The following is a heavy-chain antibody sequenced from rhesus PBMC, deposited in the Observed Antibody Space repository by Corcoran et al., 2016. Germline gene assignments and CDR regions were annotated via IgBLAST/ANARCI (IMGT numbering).Heavy chain of an antibody. Sequence: QVQLQESGPGLVKPSETLSLTCAVSGGSISGYYYWSWIRQHPGKGLGWIGSIYCSGGSNHLHPSLKSRVTLSLDTAKNQFSLKLSSVTAADTAVYYCASPLRSWNYVAFDFWGQGLRVTVSS. D-gene: IGHD1-1*01. CDR1: GGSISGYYY. CDR3: ASPLRSWNYVAFDF. J-gene: IGHJ3*01. V-gene: IGHV4S14*01. CDR2: IYCSGGSN.